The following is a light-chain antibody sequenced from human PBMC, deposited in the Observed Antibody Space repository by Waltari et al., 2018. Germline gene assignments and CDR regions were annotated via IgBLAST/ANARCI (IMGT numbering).Light chain of an antibody. CDR2: AVS. J-gene: IGKJ1*01. CDR1: QDISSA. Sequence: EIKMTQSPSSVSASVGDRVTLTCRAGQDISSALAWYQQKPGQAPNLLIYAVSSLQSGVPSRFSGSGSGTDFTLTISNLQPADVATYFCQQGASFPPTFGQGTKVEIK. CDR3: QQGASFPPT. V-gene: IGKV1-12*01.